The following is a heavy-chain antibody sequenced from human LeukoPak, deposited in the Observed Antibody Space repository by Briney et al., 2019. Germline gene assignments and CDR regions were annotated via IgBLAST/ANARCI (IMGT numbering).Heavy chain of an antibody. CDR2: ISSSSSYI. J-gene: IGHJ4*02. CDR1: GFTFSDYY. Sequence: GGSLRLSCAASGFTFSDYYMSWIRQAPGKGLEWVSSISSSSSYIYYADSVKGRFTISRDNAKNSLYLQMNSLRAEDTAVYYCARDRCSSTSCPYYFDYWGQGTLVTVSS. D-gene: IGHD2-2*01. CDR3: ARDRCSSTSCPYYFDY. V-gene: IGHV3-11*06.